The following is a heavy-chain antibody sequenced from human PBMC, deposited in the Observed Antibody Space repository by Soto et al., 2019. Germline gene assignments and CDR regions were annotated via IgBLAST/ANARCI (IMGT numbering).Heavy chain of an antibody. CDR2: INSDGSST. CDR1: GFPSSSYW. V-gene: IGHV3-74*01. J-gene: IGHJ4*02. D-gene: IGHD4-4*01. Sequence: PGGSLRLSCAASGFPSSSYWMHWVRQAPGKGLVWVSRINSDGSSTSYADSVKGRFTISRDNAKNTLYLQMNSLRAEDTAVYYCAYTVTTTPFDYWGQGTLVTVSS. CDR3: AYTVTTTPFDY.